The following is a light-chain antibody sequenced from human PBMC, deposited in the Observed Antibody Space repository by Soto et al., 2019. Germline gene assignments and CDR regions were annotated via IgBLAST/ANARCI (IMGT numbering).Light chain of an antibody. V-gene: IGKV3-20*01. Sequence: EIVLTQSPGTLSLSPGERATLSCRASQSVSSSYLAWYQQKPGQAPRLLIYGASSRATGIPDRFSGSGSGTDFTLTISSLHSEDFGIYYCQHYDNWPFTFGQGTKVDIK. CDR1: QSVSSSY. CDR3: QHYDNWPFT. J-gene: IGKJ2*01. CDR2: GAS.